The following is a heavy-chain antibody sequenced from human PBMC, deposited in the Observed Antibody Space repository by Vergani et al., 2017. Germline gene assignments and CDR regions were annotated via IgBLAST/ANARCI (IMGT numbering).Heavy chain of an antibody. D-gene: IGHD3-10*01. Sequence: QLHLQESGPGLVKPSETLSLTCTVSGGSITSSSYSWGWIRQPPGKGLEWMGYVSFRGDTLYDPSVKGRMTISLNTSSNQFSLYLTSVTAADTAVYYCARSRIYYGAGSHDYWGQGTLVTVSS. CDR1: GGSITSSSYS. J-gene: IGHJ4*02. V-gene: IGHV4-61*05. CDR3: ARSRIYYGAGSHDY. CDR2: VSFRGDT.